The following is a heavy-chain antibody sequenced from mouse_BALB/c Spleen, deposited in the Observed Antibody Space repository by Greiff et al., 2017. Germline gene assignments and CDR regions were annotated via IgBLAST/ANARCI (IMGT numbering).Heavy chain of an antibody. CDR2: IYPGNVNT. J-gene: IGHJ4*01. V-gene: IGHV1S56*01. D-gene: IGHD2-4*01. CDR3: AWDYDGSMDY. Sequence: LQESGPELVKPGASVRISCKASGYTFTSYYIHWVKQRPGQGLEWIGWIYPGNVNTKYNEKFKGKATLTADKSSSTAYMQLSSLTSEDSAVYFCAWDYDGSMDYWGQGTSVTVSS. CDR1: GYTFTSYY.